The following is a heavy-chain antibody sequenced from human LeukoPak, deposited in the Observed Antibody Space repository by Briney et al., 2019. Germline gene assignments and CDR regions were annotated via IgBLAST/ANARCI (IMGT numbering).Heavy chain of an antibody. CDR3: ARSGDYVGDWFDP. D-gene: IGHD4-17*01. CDR1: GYTFTGYY. CDR2: INPNSGGT. V-gene: IGHV1-2*02. J-gene: IGHJ5*02. Sequence: ASVKVSCKASGYTFTGYYMHWVRQAPGQGLEWMGWINPNSGGTNYAQKFQGRVAMTRDTSISTAYMELSRLRSDDTAVYYCARSGDYVGDWFDPWGQGTLVTVSS.